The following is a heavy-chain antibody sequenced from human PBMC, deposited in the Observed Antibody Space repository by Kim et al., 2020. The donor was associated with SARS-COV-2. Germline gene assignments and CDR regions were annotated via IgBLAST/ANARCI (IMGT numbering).Heavy chain of an antibody. J-gene: IGHJ4*02. Sequence: YYGDSVKGRFTISRDNAKNSLYLQMNSLGAEDTAVYYCARVASSSWDFDYWGQGTLVTVSS. CDR3: ARVASSSWDFDY. D-gene: IGHD6-13*01. V-gene: IGHV3-7*01.